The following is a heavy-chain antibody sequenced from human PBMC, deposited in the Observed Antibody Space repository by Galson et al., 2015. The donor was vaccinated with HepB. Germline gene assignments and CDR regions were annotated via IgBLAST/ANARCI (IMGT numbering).Heavy chain of an antibody. CDR2: IKTNTGNP. CDR1: GSTFTRYS. J-gene: IGHJ6*02. Sequence: SVKVSCKASGSTFTRYSMNWVRQAPGRGLEWMGWIKTNTGNPKYAQGFTGRFVFSWDTSLNTAYLEISSLKAADTAVYYCAGEVEGSNDYGDYIGYNYYYGMDVWGQGTTVTVSS. CDR3: AGEVEGSNDYGDYIGYNYYYGMDV. V-gene: IGHV7-4-1*02. D-gene: IGHD4-17*01.